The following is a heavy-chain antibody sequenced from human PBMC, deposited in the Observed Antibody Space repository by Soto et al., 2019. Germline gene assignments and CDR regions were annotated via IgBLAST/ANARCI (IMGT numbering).Heavy chain of an antibody. CDR2: IDHTGAA. J-gene: IGHJ4*02. D-gene: IGHD5-12*01. CDR3: ARQWLLYFDY. V-gene: IGHV4-34*01. Sequence: QVPLQQWGAGLLRPSETLSLTCAVSGGSFSDYSWSWIRQPPGEGLEWIGEIDHTGAARYNPSLKSRVTMSADASRGQFSLRLTSVTAADTAVYFCARQWLLYFDYWGQGTRVTVSS. CDR1: GGSFSDYS.